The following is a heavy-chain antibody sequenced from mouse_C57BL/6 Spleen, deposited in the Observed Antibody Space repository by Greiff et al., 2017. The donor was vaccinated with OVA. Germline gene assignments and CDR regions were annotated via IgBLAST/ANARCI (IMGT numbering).Heavy chain of an antibody. CDR1: GYTFTSYW. D-gene: IGHD2-1*01. J-gene: IGHJ3*01. CDR2: IDPSDSYP. CDR3: ARGRGNYGFAY. V-gene: IGHV1-69*01. Sequence: QVQLQQPGAELVMPGASVKLSCKASGYTFTSYWMHWVKQRPGQGLEWIGEIDPSDSYPNYNQKFKGKSTLTVDKSSSTAYMQLSSLTSEDSAVYYCARGRGNYGFAYWGQGTLVTVSA.